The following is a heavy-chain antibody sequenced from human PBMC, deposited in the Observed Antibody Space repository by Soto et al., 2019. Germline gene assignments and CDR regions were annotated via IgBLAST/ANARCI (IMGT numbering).Heavy chain of an antibody. D-gene: IGHD2-2*01. CDR1: GGSFSGYY. Sequence: SETLSLTCAVYGGSFSGYYWSWIRQPPGKGLEWIGEINHSGSTNYNPSLKSRVTISVDTSKNQFSLKLSSVTAADTAVYYCARGLTDYCSSTSCSGNYYYYMDVWGKGTTVTVSS. J-gene: IGHJ6*03. V-gene: IGHV4-34*01. CDR3: ARGLTDYCSSTSCSGNYYYYMDV. CDR2: INHSGST.